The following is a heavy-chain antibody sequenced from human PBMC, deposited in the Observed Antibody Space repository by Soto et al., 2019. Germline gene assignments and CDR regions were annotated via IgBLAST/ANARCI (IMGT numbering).Heavy chain of an antibody. V-gene: IGHV1-69*01. J-gene: IGHJ6*02. CDR3: VGISYQVVVATTHYYYGMDV. Sequence: QVQLVQSGAEAKKPGSSVKVSCKASGGTFSNYAINWVRQAPGQGLEWMGEIIPIFETPNYAEKFQGRVTISADESTRTAYMEMSSLRSEDTAVYYCVGISYQVVVATTHYYYGMDVWGQGTTVTVSS. D-gene: IGHD2-15*01. CDR2: IIPIFETP. CDR1: GGTFSNYA.